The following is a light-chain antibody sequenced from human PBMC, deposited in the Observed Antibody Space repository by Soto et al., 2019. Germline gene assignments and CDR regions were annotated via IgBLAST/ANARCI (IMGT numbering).Light chain of an antibody. CDR1: SSNIGNNY. CDR2: DNN. CDR3: GTWDSSLSAVV. J-gene: IGLJ2*01. Sequence: QSVLTQPPSVSAAPGQKVTISCSGSSSNIGNNYVSWYQQLPGTATKLLIYDNNKRPSEIPDRFSGSKSGTSATMGITGLQTGDEADYYCGTWDSSLSAVVFGGGTKLTVL. V-gene: IGLV1-51*01.